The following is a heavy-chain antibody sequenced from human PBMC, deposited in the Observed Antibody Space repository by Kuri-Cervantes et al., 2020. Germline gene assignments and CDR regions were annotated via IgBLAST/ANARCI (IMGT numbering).Heavy chain of an antibody. CDR1: GGSISSYY. CDR2: IYTSGST. V-gene: IGHV4-4*07. Sequence: SETLSLTCTVSGGSISSYYWSWIRQPAGKGLEWIGRIYTSGSTYYSPSLKSRVTISVDTSKNQFSLKLNSVTAADTAVYYCARLGDSSTWYTAGYWGQGTLVTVSS. J-gene: IGHJ4*02. D-gene: IGHD6-13*01. CDR3: ARLGDSSTWYTAGY.